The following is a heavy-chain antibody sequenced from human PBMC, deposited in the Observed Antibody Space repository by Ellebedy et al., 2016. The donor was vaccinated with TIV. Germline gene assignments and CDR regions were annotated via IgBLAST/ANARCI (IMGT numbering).Heavy chain of an antibody. CDR1: GYTFTGYY. V-gene: IGHV1-2*02. CDR2: INPNSGDT. D-gene: IGHD3-22*01. CDR3: VRDLTNYGSSSY. J-gene: IGHJ4*02. Sequence: AASVKVSCKASGYTFTGYYIHWVRQAPGQGLEWVGWINPNSGDTNYAQKLRDRVTVTGDTSISTAYMELSRLVSDDTAVYYCVRDLTNYGSSSYWGQGTPVTVSS.